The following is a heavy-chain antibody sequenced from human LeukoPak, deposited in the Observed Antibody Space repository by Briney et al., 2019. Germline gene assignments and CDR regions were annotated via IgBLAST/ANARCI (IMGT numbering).Heavy chain of an antibody. CDR2: TSWNSGSI. CDR3: AKDHDYGDYGGIDY. CDR1: GFTFDDYA. Sequence: GGSLRLSCAASGFTFDDYAMHWVRQAPGKGLEWVSGTSWNSGSIGYADSVKGRFTISRDNAKNSLYLQMNSLSAEDTALYYCAKDHDYGDYGGIDYWGQGTLVTVSS. J-gene: IGHJ4*02. D-gene: IGHD4-17*01. V-gene: IGHV3-9*01.